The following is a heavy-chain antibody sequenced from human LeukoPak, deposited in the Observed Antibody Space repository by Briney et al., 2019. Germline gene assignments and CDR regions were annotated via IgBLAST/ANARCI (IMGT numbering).Heavy chain of an antibody. V-gene: IGHV4-39*01. Sequence: SETLSLTCTVSGGSISTSSYYWGWIHQPPGKGLEWIGSIHNRGNTDYNPSLKSRVTISMDTSKSQLSLKLSSVTAADTALYSCARYISGTMEDCWGQGTLVTVSS. J-gene: IGHJ4*02. D-gene: IGHD6-19*01. CDR3: ARYISGTMEDC. CDR1: GGSISTSSYY. CDR2: IHNRGNT.